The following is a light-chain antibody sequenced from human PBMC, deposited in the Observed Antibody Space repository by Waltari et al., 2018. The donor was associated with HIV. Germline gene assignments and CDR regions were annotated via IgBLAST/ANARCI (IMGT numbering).Light chain of an antibody. V-gene: IGKV2-28*01. Sequence: DIVMTQSPLSLPVTPGEPASISCRSSQSLLNSNGFNYLDWYLQKPGQSPRLLIYLASDRAPGVPVRFSGSGSGTDFTLKISRVEAEDFGVYYCMQALQTPLITFGQVTRLEIK. J-gene: IGKJ5*01. CDR1: QSLLNSNGFNY. CDR2: LAS. CDR3: MQALQTPLIT.